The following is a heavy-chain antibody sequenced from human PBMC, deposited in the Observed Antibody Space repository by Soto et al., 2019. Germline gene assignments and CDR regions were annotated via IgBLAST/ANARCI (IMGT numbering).Heavy chain of an antibody. V-gene: IGHV3-74*01. CDR2: INVDGTET. J-gene: IGHJ6*02. CDR1: RFTFGSYW. CDR3: ARDKEVLLTNYGMAV. Sequence: SLRLSCTSPRFTFGSYWMHWVRQDPGKGLVWVSDINVDGTETWYADSVKGRFTISRDNDKKTLYLQMTGLRVDDTGVYYCARDKEVLLTNYGMAVWGQGTTVTVSS.